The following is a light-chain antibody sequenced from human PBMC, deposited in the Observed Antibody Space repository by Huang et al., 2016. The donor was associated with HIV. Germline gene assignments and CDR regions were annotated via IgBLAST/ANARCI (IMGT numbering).Light chain of an antibody. J-gene: IGKJ1*01. CDR1: QSVSSN. CDR3: QQYNNWPPWT. CDR2: GAS. V-gene: IGKV3-15*01. Sequence: EIVMTQSPDTLSVSPGERAILSCRASQSVSSNLAWYQQKPGQAPRLLIYGASTRATGIPVRFSGSGSGTEFTLTISSLQSEDFAVYYCQQYNNWPPWTFGQGTKVEIK.